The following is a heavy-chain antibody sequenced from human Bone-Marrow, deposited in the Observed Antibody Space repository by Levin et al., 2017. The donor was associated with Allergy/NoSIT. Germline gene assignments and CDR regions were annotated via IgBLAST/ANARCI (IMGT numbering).Heavy chain of an antibody. CDR1: GFSFSAYD. Sequence: GGSLRLSCAASGFSFSAYDFHWVRQAPGKGLEWVAFISEDGINKYYADSVKGRFTISRDSSKNTLFLQLNSLRPEDTAMYYCARENFLWGQGTLVTVSS. CDR2: ISEDGINK. V-gene: IGHV3-30-3*01. CDR3: ARENFL. J-gene: IGHJ4*01.